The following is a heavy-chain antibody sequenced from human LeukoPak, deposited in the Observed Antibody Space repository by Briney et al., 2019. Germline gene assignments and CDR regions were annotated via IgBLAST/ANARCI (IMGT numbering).Heavy chain of an antibody. J-gene: IGHJ4*02. V-gene: IGHV3-23*01. Sequence: GGSLRLSCAASGFTFSSYAMSWVRQTPGKGLEWVSAISGGGSSTYYADSVKGRFTISRDNARGTLYLQMNSLRAEDTAVYYCAKDIYYDTSGHDYWGQGTLVTVSS. D-gene: IGHD3-22*01. CDR1: GFTFSSYA. CDR2: ISGGGSST. CDR3: AKDIYYDTSGHDY.